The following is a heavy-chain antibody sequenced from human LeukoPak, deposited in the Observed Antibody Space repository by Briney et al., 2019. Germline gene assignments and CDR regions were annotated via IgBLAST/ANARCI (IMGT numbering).Heavy chain of an antibody. CDR2: IYHSGST. CDR1: GGSISSGGYS. J-gene: IGHJ5*02. V-gene: IGHV4-30-2*01. D-gene: IGHD3-10*01. CDR3: VGGRRITMVRATGWFDP. Sequence: SETLSLTCAVSGGSISSGGYSWSWIRQPPGKGLEWIGYIYHSGSTYYNPSLKSRVTISVDTSKNQFSLKLSSVTAADTAVYYCVGGRRITMVRATGWFDPWGQGTLVTVSS.